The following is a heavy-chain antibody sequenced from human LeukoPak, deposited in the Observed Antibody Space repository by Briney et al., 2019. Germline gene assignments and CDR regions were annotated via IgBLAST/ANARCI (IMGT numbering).Heavy chain of an antibody. CDR2: IIPIFGTA. Sequence: ASVKVSCKASGGTFSSYAISWVRQAPGQGLEWMGGIIPIFGTANYAQKFQGRVTITTDESTSTAYMELSSLRSEDTAVYYCGRSTEYYFDYWGQGTLVTVSS. J-gene: IGHJ4*02. CDR1: GGTFSSYA. CDR3: GRSTEYYFDY. D-gene: IGHD3-10*01. V-gene: IGHV1-69*05.